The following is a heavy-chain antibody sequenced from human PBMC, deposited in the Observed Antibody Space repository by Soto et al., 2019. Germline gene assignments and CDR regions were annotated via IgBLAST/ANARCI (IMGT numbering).Heavy chain of an antibody. CDR2: IKQDGSEK. J-gene: IGHJ6*02. D-gene: IGHD1-1*01. Sequence: GGSLRLSCAASGFTFSSYWMSWVRQAPGKGLEWVANIKQDGSEKYYVDSVKGRFTISRDNAKNSLYLQMNSLRAEDTAVYYCARSRRDGYNWNTLNLYYYGMDVWGQGTTVTVSS. CDR1: GFTFSSYW. V-gene: IGHV3-7*01. CDR3: ARSRRDGYNWNTLNLYYYGMDV.